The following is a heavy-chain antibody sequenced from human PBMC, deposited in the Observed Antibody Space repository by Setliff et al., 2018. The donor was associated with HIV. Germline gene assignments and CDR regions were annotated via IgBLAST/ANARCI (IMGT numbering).Heavy chain of an antibody. CDR3: ARDPSSWFYFDY. CDR1: GYTFTNYG. Sequence: ASVKVSCKASGYTFTNYGISWVRQAPGQGLEWMGWISAYNGNTNYAQKFQGRVTMTTDTSTRTAYTELRSLRSDDTAVYYCARDPSSWFYFDYWGQGTLVTVSS. D-gene: IGHD6-13*01. CDR2: ISAYNGNT. V-gene: IGHV1-18*01. J-gene: IGHJ4*02.